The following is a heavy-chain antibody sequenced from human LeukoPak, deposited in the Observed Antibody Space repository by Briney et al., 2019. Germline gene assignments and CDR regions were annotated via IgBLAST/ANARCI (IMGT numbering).Heavy chain of an antibody. CDR1: GFTFSSYA. Sequence: PGGSLRLSCAASGFTFSSYAMHWVRQAPGKGLEWVAVISYDGSNKYYADSVKGRFTISRDNSKNTLYLQMNSLRAEDTAVYYCARDATIFGVVIIGAFDIWGQGTMVTVSS. CDR3: ARDATIFGVVIIGAFDI. J-gene: IGHJ3*02. CDR2: ISYDGSNK. D-gene: IGHD3-3*01. V-gene: IGHV3-30-3*01.